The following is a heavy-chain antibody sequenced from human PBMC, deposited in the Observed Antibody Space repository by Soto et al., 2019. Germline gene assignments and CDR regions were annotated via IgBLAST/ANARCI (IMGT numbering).Heavy chain of an antibody. CDR3: ASAKAVVIAALGI. Sequence: GGSLRLSCTASGFMFNNSAMTWVREAPGQGLQWVASVSDNGGSRGGTYYADSVKGRFTISRDNSKNTLYLQLDSLTGADTAVYYCASAKAVVIAALGIWGQGTMVTVSS. CDR2: VSDNGGSRGGT. V-gene: IGHV3-23*01. CDR1: GFMFNNSA. J-gene: IGHJ3*02. D-gene: IGHD2-21*01.